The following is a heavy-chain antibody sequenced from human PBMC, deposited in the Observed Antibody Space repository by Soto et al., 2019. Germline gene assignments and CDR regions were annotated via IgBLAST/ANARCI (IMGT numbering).Heavy chain of an antibody. CDR3: ATRTNLTWIQSRYYYYYGMDV. J-gene: IGHJ6*02. CDR1: GFTFRSYG. Sequence: GGSLRVSCAASGFTFRSYGMHWVRQAPGKGLEWVAVIWYDGSNKYYADSVKGRFTISRDNSKNTLYLQMNSLRAEDTAVYYCATRTNLTWIQSRYYYYYGMDVWGQGTTVTVSS. V-gene: IGHV3-33*01. D-gene: IGHD5-18*01. CDR2: IWYDGSNK.